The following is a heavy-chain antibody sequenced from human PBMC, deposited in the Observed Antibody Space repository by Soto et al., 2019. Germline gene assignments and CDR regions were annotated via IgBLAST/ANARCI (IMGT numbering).Heavy chain of an antibody. Sequence: QVQLMESGGGAVQSGRSLRLSCAASGFPFSNYGMHWVRQAPGKGLEWVALISYDESNKHYADPVKGRFTISRDKSKNILYLQMNSLRAEDTAVYYCAKDLEQYTVTGYSYGLDVWGQGTTVTFSS. V-gene: IGHV3-30*18. CDR1: GFPFSNYG. CDR3: AKDLEQYTVTGYSYGLDV. J-gene: IGHJ6*02. CDR2: ISYDESNK. D-gene: IGHD1-1*01.